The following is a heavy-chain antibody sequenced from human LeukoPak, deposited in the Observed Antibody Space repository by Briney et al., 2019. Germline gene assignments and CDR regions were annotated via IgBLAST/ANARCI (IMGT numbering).Heavy chain of an antibody. CDR3: ATAPPPPYYYYYGMDV. J-gene: IGHJ6*02. V-gene: IGHV3-21*01. CDR1: GFTFSSYS. CDR2: ICSSSSYI. Sequence: GGSLRLSCAASGFTFSSYSMNWVRQAPGKGLEWVSSICSSSSYIYYADSVKGRFTISRDNAKNSQYLQMNSLRAEDTAVYYCATAPPPPYYYYYGMDVWGQGTTVTVSS.